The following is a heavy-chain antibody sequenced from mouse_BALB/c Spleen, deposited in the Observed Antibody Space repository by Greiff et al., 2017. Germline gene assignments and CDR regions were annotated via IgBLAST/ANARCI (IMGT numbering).Heavy chain of an antibody. V-gene: IGHV5-6-5*01. Sequence: EVKVVESGGGLVKPGGSLKLSCAASGFTFSSYAMSWVRQTPEKRLEWVASISSGGSTYYPDSVKGRFTISRDNARNILYLQMSSLRSEDTAMYYCARDGYDAWFAYWGQGTLVTVSA. CDR1: GFTFSSYA. J-gene: IGHJ3*01. CDR2: ISSGGST. CDR3: ARDGYDAWFAY. D-gene: IGHD2-2*01.